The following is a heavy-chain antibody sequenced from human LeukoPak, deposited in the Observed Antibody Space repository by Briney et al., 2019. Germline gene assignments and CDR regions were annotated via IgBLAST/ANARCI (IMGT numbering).Heavy chain of an antibody. D-gene: IGHD3-22*01. Sequence: GGSLRLSCAASGFTFSLYTMHWVRQAPGKGLEWVAFIRYDGSNNYYADSVKGRFTISRDNSKNTLYLQMNSLRPEDTAVYYCARDSSSGYYPDHWGQGTLVTVSS. J-gene: IGHJ4*02. CDR1: GFTFSLYT. CDR2: IRYDGSNN. V-gene: IGHV3-30*04. CDR3: ARDSSSGYYPDH.